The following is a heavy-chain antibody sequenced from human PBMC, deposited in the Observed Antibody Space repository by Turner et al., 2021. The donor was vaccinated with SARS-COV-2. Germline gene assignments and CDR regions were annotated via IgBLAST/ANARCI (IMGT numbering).Heavy chain of an antibody. CDR1: GFTFEDYT. Sequence: EVQLVEYGGVVVQHGGSLRLHCAASGFTFEDYTMHWVRQAPVKGLEWVSLIICDGDTTYYVDSVKGRFTISRDNSKNSLYLQMNSLRTEDTALYYCVKDLGYSAMDVLGQGTTVTISS. CDR2: IICDGDTT. V-gene: IGHV3-43*01. CDR3: VKDLGYSAMDV. J-gene: IGHJ6*02.